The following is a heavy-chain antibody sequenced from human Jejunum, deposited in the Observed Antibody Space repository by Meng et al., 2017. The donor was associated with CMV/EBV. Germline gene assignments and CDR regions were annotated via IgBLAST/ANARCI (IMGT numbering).Heavy chain of an antibody. D-gene: IGHD3-22*01. Sequence: HVQPHESGPGLVKPSDTLSLTCSVSGDSISNYYWSWFRQPAGKTLEWIGRVYTGNSAHYNPSLKSRVTMSLDTSKNQFSLRLTSVTAADTAVYYCARSGYYYDTTGYSPFDYWGQGALVTVSS. CDR3: ARSGYYYDTTGYSPFDY. V-gene: IGHV4-4*07. CDR2: VYTGNSA. J-gene: IGHJ4*02. CDR1: GDSISNYY.